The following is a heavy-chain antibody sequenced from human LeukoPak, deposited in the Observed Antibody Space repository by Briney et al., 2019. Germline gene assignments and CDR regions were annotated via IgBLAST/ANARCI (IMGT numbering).Heavy chain of an antibody. D-gene: IGHD3-22*01. V-gene: IGHV3-23*01. Sequence: MXXVRQAPGKGLEWVSGISGSGDNTYYADSVKGRFTISRDNSKNTLYVRVNSLGTEDTAAYYCAKGSYYDSSGSFYFDYWGQGTLVTVSS. CDR2: ISGSGDNT. CDR3: AKGSYYDSSGSFYFDY. J-gene: IGHJ4*02.